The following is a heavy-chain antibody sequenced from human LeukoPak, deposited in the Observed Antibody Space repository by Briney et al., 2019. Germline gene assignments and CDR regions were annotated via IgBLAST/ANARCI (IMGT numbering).Heavy chain of an antibody. V-gene: IGHV3-43*02. D-gene: IGHD1-26*01. CDR2: ISGDGGST. CDR1: ELITDDYA. J-gene: IGHJ5*02. Sequence: GGSLRLSCAAPELITDDYAIHWVRHAPGKGLEWVSLISGDGGSTFYADSVRGRFTISRDNSKNSLSLQMSSLRSEDTALYFCVRESERSGWFDHWGQGTLVTVSS. CDR3: VRESERSGWFDH.